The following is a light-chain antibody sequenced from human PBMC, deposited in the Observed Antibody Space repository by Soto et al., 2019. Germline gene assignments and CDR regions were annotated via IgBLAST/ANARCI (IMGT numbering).Light chain of an antibody. J-gene: IGKJ2*01. V-gene: IGKV3-15*01. CDR3: QQYNDWPPMYT. CDR1: QSISSN. CDR2: GAS. Sequence: EIVLTQSPATLSVSPGERATLSCRASQSISSNLAWYQQKPGQAPRLLIYGASTRATGIPARFSGSGSGTEFTLTISSLPSEDFAVYFCQQYNDWPPMYTFGQGTNLEIK.